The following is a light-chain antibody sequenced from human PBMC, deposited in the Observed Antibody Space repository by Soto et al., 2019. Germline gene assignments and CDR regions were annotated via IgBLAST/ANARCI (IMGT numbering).Light chain of an antibody. CDR3: SSDAGSDNWV. CDR1: SSDVGSYNL. CDR2: EVS. J-gene: IGLJ3*02. V-gene: IGLV2-8*01. Sequence: QSVLTRPPSASGSPGQSVTISCTGTSSDVGSYNLVSWYQQHPGKAPKLMIYEVSKRPSGVPDRFSGSKSGNTASLTVSGLQAEDEADYYCSSDAGSDNWVFGGGTKLTVL.